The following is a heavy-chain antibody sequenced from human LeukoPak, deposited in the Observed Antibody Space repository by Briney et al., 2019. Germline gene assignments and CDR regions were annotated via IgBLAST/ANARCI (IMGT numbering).Heavy chain of an antibody. CDR2: IIPIFGTA. CDR3: ARTCALSGGSCYSVYYYYGMDV. Sequence: SVKVSCKASGGTFSSYAISWVRQAPGQGLEWMAGIIPIFGTANYAQKFQGRVTITADKSTSTAYMELSSLRSEDTAVYYCARTCALSGGSCYSVYYYYGMDVWGKGTTVTVSS. V-gene: IGHV1-69*06. D-gene: IGHD2-15*01. CDR1: GGTFSSYA. J-gene: IGHJ6*04.